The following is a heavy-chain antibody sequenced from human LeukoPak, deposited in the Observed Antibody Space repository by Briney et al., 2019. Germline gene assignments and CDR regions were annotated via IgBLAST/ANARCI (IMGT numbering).Heavy chain of an antibody. Sequence: PGGSLRLSCAVSEFTFSSYVMSWVRQAPGKGLEWVSLISGSGGSKYYADSAKGRFTISRDNSKNILFLQMNSLRAADTAVYYCAKGLDYGGNPYYNYYMDVWGKGTTVSVSS. CDR2: ISGSGGSK. CDR3: AKGLDYGGNPYYNYYMDV. D-gene: IGHD4-23*01. J-gene: IGHJ6*03. CDR1: EFTFSSYV. V-gene: IGHV3-23*01.